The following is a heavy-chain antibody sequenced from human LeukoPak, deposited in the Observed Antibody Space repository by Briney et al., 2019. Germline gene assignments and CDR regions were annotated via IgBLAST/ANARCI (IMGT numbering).Heavy chain of an antibody. V-gene: IGHV2-70*16. CDR1: GGSISSYYW. CDR3: ARDSSNWPLDY. Sequence: TLSLTCTVSGGSISSYYWSWIRQPPGKALEWLARIDWDDDKFYSTSLKTRLTISKDTSKNQVVLTMTNMDPVDTATYYCARDSSNWPLDYWGQGTLVTVSS. D-gene: IGHD6-13*01. J-gene: IGHJ4*02. CDR2: IDWDDDK.